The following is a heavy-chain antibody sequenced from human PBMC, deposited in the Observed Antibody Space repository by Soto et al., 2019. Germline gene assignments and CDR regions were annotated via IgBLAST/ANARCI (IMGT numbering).Heavy chain of an antibody. D-gene: IGHD2-15*01. CDR1: GGSFSGYY. V-gene: IGHV4-34*01. Sequence: QVQLQQWGAGLLKPSETLSLTCAVYGGSFSGYYWSWIRQPPGKGLEWIGKINHSGSTNYNPSLKSRVTISVDTSKNQFSLKLSSVTAADTAVYYCARAGIVVVVAATGWFDPWGQGTLVTVSS. CDR2: INHSGST. CDR3: ARAGIVVVVAATGWFDP. J-gene: IGHJ5*02.